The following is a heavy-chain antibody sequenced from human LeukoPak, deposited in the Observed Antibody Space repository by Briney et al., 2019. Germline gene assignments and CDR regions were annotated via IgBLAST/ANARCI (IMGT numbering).Heavy chain of an antibody. CDR2: INPSGGST. CDR3: ARAGSEYSSDWREISYYFDY. D-gene: IGHD6-19*01. V-gene: IGHV1-46*01. CDR1: GYTFTNYY. J-gene: IGHJ4*02. Sequence: ASVKVSCKASGYTFTNYYMHWVRQAPGQGLEWMGMINPSGGSTTYAQKFQGRVTMPRDTSTSTVYMELSSLRSEDTAVYYCARAGSEYSSDWREISYYFDYWGQGTLVTVSS.